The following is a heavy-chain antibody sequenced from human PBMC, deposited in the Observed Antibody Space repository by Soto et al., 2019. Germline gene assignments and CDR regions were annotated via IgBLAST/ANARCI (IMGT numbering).Heavy chain of an antibody. J-gene: IGHJ6*04. CDR1: GVFISSGGYY. V-gene: IGHV4-30-4*01. Sequence: SKTLSLTLTVSGVFISSGGYYLSCVRHPPGKFLVWFGYIYYSGSTYYNPSLKRRVTISVDTSKNQFPLKLSSVTAADTAVYYCARDRGPYYDSSGYYYPYYYGMDVWGKETTVTVP. D-gene: IGHD3-22*01. CDR3: ARDRGPYYDSSGYYYPYYYGMDV. CDR2: IYYSGST.